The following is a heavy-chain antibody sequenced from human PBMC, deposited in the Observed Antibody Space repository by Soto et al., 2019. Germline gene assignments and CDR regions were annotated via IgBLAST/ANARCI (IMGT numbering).Heavy chain of an antibody. CDR1: GYTFTGYY. V-gene: IGHV1-2*02. J-gene: IGHJ4*02. CDR2: INPNSGGT. CDR3: ARVRSRLAPFEGGY. D-gene: IGHD6-19*01. Sequence: QVQLVQSGAEVKKPGASVKVSCKASGYTFTGYYMHWVRQAPGQGLEWMGWINPNSGGTNYAQKFQGRVTMTRDTAISRAYMELGRLRSDETAVYYCARVRSRLAPFEGGYWGQGTLVTVSS.